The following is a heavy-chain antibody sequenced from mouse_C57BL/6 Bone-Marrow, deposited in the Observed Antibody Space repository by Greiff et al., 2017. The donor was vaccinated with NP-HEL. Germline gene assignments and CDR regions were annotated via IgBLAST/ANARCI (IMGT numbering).Heavy chain of an antibody. Sequence: VQLQQPGAELVRPGTSVKLSCKASGYTFTSYWMHWVKQRPGQGLEWIGVIDPSDSYTNYNQKFKGKATLTVDTSSSTAYMQLSSLTSEDSAVYYCATTVESSYWGQGTTLTVSS. V-gene: IGHV1-59*01. D-gene: IGHD1-1*01. J-gene: IGHJ2*01. CDR3: ATTVESSY. CDR1: GYTFTSYW. CDR2: IDPSDSYT.